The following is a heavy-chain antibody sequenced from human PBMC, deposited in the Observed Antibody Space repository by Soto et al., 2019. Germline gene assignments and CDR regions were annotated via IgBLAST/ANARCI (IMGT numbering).Heavy chain of an antibody. D-gene: IGHD4-17*01. CDR2: IWYDGSNK. J-gene: IGHJ4*02. CDR1: GFTFSSYG. V-gene: IGHV3-33*01. Sequence: GGSLRLSCAASGFTFSSYGMHWVRQAPGKGLEWVAVIWYDGSNKYYADSVKGRFTISRDNSKNTLYLQMNSLRAEDTAVYYCARGKTTVTTGYDYWGQGTLVTVSS. CDR3: ARGKTTVTTGYDY.